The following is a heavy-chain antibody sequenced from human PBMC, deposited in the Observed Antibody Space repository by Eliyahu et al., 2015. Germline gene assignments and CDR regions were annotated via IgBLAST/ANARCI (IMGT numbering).Heavy chain of an antibody. CDR2: ISWNSGSI. Sequence: EVQLVESGGGLVQPGRSLXXSXAASGFPFDDYAMHWVRQAPGKGLEWVSGISWNSGSIAYADSVKGRFTISRDNAKTSLYLQMNSLRAEDTALYYCAKATTLPTRGFDYWGQGTLVTVSS. D-gene: IGHD1-7*01. CDR3: AKATTLPTRGFDY. CDR1: GFPFDDYA. V-gene: IGHV3-9*01. J-gene: IGHJ4*02.